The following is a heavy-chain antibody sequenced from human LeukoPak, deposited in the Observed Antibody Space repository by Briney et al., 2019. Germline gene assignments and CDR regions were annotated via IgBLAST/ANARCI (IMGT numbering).Heavy chain of an antibody. D-gene: IGHD5-12*01. CDR3: ARGDSGYDYYFGMDV. CDR1: GYSICSGYY. Sequence: SETLSLTCAVSGYSICSGYYWGWIRQPPGKGREWFGSIYHSGSTYYNPSLKSRVTISLDTSKNQFSLKLSSVTAADTAVYYCARGDSGYDYYFGMDVWGKGTTVTVSS. CDR2: IYHSGST. V-gene: IGHV4-38-2*01. J-gene: IGHJ6*04.